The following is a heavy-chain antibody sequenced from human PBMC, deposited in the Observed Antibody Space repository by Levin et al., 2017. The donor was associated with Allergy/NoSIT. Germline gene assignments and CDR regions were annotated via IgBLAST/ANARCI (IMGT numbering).Heavy chain of an antibody. Sequence: GESLKISCAASGFTFSSYAMHWVRQAPGKGLEWVAVISYDGSNKYYADSVKGRFTISRDNSKNTLYLQMNSLRAEDTAVYYCARDLGAAAAYYFDYWGQGTLVTVSS. CDR1: GFTFSSYA. V-gene: IGHV3-30*04. CDR2: ISYDGSNK. J-gene: IGHJ4*02. CDR3: ARDLGAAAAYYFDY. D-gene: IGHD6-13*01.